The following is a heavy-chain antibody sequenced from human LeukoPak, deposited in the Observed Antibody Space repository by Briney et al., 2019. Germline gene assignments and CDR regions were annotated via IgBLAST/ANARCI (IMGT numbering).Heavy chain of an antibody. CDR1: GYSISSGYY. D-gene: IGHD1-26*01. CDR3: ARDKEGGVSI. V-gene: IGHV4-38-2*02. Sequence: PSETLSLTCAVSGYSISSGYYWGWIRQPPGKGLEWIGSIYHSGSTYYNPSLKSRVTISVDTSKNQFSLKLSSVTAADTAVYYCARDKEGGVSIWGQGTMVTVSS. CDR2: IYHSGST. J-gene: IGHJ3*02.